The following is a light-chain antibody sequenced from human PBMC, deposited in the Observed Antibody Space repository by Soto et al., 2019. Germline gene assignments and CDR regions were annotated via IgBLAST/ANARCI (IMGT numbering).Light chain of an antibody. CDR1: QSVSSSY. J-gene: IGKJ1*01. Sequence: EIVLTQSPGTLSLSPGERATLSCRASQSVSSSYLAWYQQKPGQAPRLLIYGASSRATGIPDRFSGSGSGADFTRTISRLEPEDFAVYYWQQYGSSPRTFGEGTKVQIQ. CDR2: GAS. CDR3: QQYGSSPRT. V-gene: IGKV3-20*01.